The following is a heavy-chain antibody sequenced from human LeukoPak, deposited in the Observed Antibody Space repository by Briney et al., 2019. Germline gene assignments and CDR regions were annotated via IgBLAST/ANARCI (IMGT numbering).Heavy chain of an antibody. CDR1: GFTFSSYA. CDR3: ARSPLVRYFDWAYFDY. J-gene: IGHJ4*02. CDR2: ISGSGGST. D-gene: IGHD3-9*01. V-gene: IGHV3-23*01. Sequence: PGGPLRLSCAASGFTFSSYAMSWVRQAPGKGLEWVSAISGSGGSTYYADSVKGRFTISRDNSKNTLYLQMNSLRAEDTAVYYCARSPLVRYFDWAYFDYWGQGTLVTVSS.